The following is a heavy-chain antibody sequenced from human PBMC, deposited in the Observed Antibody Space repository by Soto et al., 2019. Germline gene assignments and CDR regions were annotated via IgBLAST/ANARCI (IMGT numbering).Heavy chain of an antibody. V-gene: IGHV1-18*01. CDR3: ARGRYGDY. CDR2: ISAHNGNT. CDR1: GYGFTTYG. D-gene: IGHD1-1*01. Sequence: QVHLVQSGAEVKKPGASVKVSCKGSGYGFTTYGITWVRQAPGQGLEWMAWISAHNGNTNYAQKLQGRVTVTRDTSTSTAYMELRGLRSDDTAVYYCARGRYGDYWGQAALVTVSS. J-gene: IGHJ4*02.